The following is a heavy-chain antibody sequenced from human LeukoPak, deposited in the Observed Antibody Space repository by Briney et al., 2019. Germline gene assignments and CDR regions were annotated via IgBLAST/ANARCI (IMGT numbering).Heavy chain of an antibody. D-gene: IGHD3-10*01. CDR1: GFTFTSSA. J-gene: IGHJ6*03. V-gene: IGHV1-58*02. Sequence: GASVKVSCKASGFTFTSSAMQWVRQARGQRLEWIGWIVVGSGNTNYAQKFQERVTITRGMSTSTAYMELSSLRSEDTAVYYCAATYYYGSGSYLDYYYMDVWGKGTTVTVSS. CDR2: IVVGSGNT. CDR3: AATYYYGSGSYLDYYYMDV.